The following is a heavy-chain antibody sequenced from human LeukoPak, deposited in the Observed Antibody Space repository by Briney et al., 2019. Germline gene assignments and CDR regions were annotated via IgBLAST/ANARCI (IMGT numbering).Heavy chain of an antibody. CDR2: INPNSGGT. V-gene: IGHV1-2*02. J-gene: IGHJ5*02. Sequence: GASVKASCKASGYTFTGYYMHWVRQAPGQGLEWMGWINPNSGGTNYAQKFQGRVTMTRDTSISTAYMELSRLRSDDTAVYYCASGGTTVTTSAFWFDPWGQGTLVTVSS. CDR3: ASGGTTVTTSAFWFDP. CDR1: GYTFTGYY. D-gene: IGHD4-17*01.